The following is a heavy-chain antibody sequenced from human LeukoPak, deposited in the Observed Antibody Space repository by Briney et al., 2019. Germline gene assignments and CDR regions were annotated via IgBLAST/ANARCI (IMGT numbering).Heavy chain of an antibody. J-gene: IGHJ4*02. Sequence: GGSLRLSCAASGFTFSSYAMSWVRQAPGKGLEWVSTIGGSGGSTYYADSVKGRFTISRDNSKNTLYLQMNSLRAEDTAVYYCAKDDSGWYDLDYWGQGTLVTVSS. V-gene: IGHV3-23*01. CDR2: IGGSGGST. D-gene: IGHD6-19*01. CDR1: GFTFSSYA. CDR3: AKDDSGWYDLDY.